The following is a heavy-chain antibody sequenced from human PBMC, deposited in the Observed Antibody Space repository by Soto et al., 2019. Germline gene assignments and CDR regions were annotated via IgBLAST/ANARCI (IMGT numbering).Heavy chain of an antibody. D-gene: IGHD5-12*01. CDR1: GFTVSNTH. J-gene: IGHJ3*02. V-gene: IGHV3-53*01. Sequence: PGGSLRLSCAASGFTVSNTHMSWVRQAPGRGLEWVSLIYSAGTTYYADSVKGRFTISRDNSKNTLYLQMNSLRAEDTAVYYCAPRRGYSGYDYAWDIWRQG. CDR3: APRRGYSGYDYAWDI. CDR2: IYSAGTT.